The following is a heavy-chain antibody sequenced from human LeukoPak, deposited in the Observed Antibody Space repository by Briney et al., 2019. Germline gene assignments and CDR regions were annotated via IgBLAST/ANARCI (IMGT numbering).Heavy chain of an antibody. Sequence: SETLSLTCSVSGASISSHYWNWIRQPPGKGLEWIGNIYTSGGTNYNPSLKSRVTISLDTSKDQFSPKLTSVTAADTAFYYCAKDWELGSWGQGTLVTVSS. V-gene: IGHV4-59*11. CDR2: IYTSGGT. CDR1: GASISSHY. CDR3: AKDWELGS. D-gene: IGHD1-26*01. J-gene: IGHJ5*02.